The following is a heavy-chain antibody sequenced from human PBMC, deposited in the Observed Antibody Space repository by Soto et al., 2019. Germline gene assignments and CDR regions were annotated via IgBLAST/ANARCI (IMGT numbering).Heavy chain of an antibody. CDR1: GGSISSGGYY. D-gene: IGHD3-10*01. J-gene: IGHJ4*02. Sequence: PSETLCLTCTVSGGSISSGGYYWSWIRQHPGKGLEWIGYIYYSGSTYYNPSLKSRVTISVDTSKNQFSLKLSSVTAADTAVYYCARDLVGYYGSGSYYNVLDYWGQGTLVTVS. CDR3: ARDLVGYYGSGSYYNVLDY. CDR2: IYYSGST. V-gene: IGHV4-31*03.